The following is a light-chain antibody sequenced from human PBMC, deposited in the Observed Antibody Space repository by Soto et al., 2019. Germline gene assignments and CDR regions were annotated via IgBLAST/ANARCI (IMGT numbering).Light chain of an antibody. J-gene: IGLJ1*01. V-gene: IGLV2-23*01. Sequence: QSALTQPASVSGSPGQSITISCTGTSSDVGSYNLVSWYQQHPGKAPKLMIYEGSKRPSGVSNRFSGSKSGNTASLTISGLHAEDEADYYCCSYAGYVFGTGTKLTVL. CDR1: SSDVGSYNL. CDR2: EGS. CDR3: CSYAGYV.